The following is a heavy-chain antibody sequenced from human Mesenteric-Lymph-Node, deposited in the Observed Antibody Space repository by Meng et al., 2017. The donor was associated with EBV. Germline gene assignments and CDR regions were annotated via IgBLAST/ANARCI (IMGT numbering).Heavy chain of an antibody. CDR2: ITSSGSYI. CDR3: ARAPASSSRHHWYFDL. V-gene: IGHV3-21*01. J-gene: IGHJ2*01. D-gene: IGHD6-13*01. CDR1: GFTFNSYS. Sequence: EVQLQESGGGLVKPGGSLRLSCATSGFTFNSYSMNWVRQAPGKGLEWVSSITSSGSYIYYADSMKGRFTISRDNAKNSLFLQMNSLRAEDTAVYYCARAPASSSRHHWYFDLWGRGTLVTVSS.